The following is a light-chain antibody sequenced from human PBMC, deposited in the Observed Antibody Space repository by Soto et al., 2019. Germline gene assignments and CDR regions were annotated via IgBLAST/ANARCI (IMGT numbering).Light chain of an antibody. Sequence: IQMTQSPSSLSASVGDRVIITCRASQGIGTSLAWYQQKAVRVPKLLMHSASTLLSGVPSRVSGSGSGTDFSRTISSLQTEDVATYYWQKYDSAPWKFGQGTKVDI. CDR3: QKYDSAPWK. CDR1: QGIGTS. V-gene: IGKV1-27*01. CDR2: SAS. J-gene: IGKJ1*01.